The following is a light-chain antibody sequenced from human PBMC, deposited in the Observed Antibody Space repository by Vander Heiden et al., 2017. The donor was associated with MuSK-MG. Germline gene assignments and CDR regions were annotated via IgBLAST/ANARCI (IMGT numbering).Light chain of an antibody. V-gene: IGLV3-1*01. CDR2: QDS. J-gene: IGLJ2*01. CDR3: QAWDGGSSVI. Sequence: SYALTQSPSVSVSPGQTASITCSGNNLGDKYVCWYQQKPGQSPVLVIFQDSQRPSGIPERFSGSNSGNTATLTISGTQAIDEADYYCQAWDGGSSVIFGGGTKLTVL. CDR1: NLGDKY.